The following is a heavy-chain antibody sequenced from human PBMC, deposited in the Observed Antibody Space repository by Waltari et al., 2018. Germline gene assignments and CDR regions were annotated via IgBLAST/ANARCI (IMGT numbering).Heavy chain of an antibody. V-gene: IGHV3-30*02. J-gene: IGHJ6*02. CDR2: IRYDGSNK. CDR3: AKDKAKMTYYYYYGMDV. Sequence: QVQLVESGGGVVQPGGSLRLSCAASGFPFSSYGMHWVRQAPGKGLELVAFIRYDGSNKYYADSVKCRFTISRDNSKNTLYLQMNSLRAEDTAVYYCAKDKAKMTYYYYYGMDVWGQGTTVTVSS. CDR1: GFPFSSYG.